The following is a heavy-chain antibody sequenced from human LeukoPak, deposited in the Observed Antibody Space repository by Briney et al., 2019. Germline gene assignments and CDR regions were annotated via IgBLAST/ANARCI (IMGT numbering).Heavy chain of an antibody. D-gene: IGHD1-7*01. Sequence: PGGSLRLSCAASGITFSNYEMNWVRQAPGKGLEWVSYINPGGSNRFYAGSVRGRFTISRDNAKNSLYLQMNSLRAEDTAVYYCARSITGTVFDPWGQGTLVTVSS. CDR2: INPGGSNR. J-gene: IGHJ5*02. CDR3: ARSITGTVFDP. V-gene: IGHV3-48*03. CDR1: GITFSNYE.